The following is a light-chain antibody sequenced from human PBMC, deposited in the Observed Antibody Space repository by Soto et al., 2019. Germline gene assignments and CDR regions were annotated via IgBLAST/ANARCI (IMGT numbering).Light chain of an antibody. J-gene: IGKJ1*01. CDR2: GTS. CDR3: QQYGNSLSWT. CDR1: QRVSTTY. Sequence: EILLTQSPGTLSLSPGERATLCCRASQRVSTTYLAWYQQKPGQEPRLLIYGTSSSATGSPTRFCSSRSGTDFTLTISRLEPEDFAVYYCQQYGNSLSWTFGQGTKVDI. V-gene: IGKV3-20*01.